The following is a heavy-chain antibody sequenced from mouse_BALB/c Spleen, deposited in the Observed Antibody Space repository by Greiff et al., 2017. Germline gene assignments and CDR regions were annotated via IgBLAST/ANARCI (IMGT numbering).Heavy chain of an antibody. CDR1: GFNIKDYY. Sequence: EVQLVESGAELVRSGASVKLSCTASGFNIKDYYMHWVKQRPEQGLEWIGWIDPENGDTEYAPKFQGKATMTADTSSNTAYLQLSSLTSEDTAVYYCNRIGTVGDWYFDVWGAGTTVTVSS. CDR3: NRIGTVGDWYFDV. V-gene: IGHV14-4*02. D-gene: IGHD1-1*01. J-gene: IGHJ1*01. CDR2: IDPENGDT.